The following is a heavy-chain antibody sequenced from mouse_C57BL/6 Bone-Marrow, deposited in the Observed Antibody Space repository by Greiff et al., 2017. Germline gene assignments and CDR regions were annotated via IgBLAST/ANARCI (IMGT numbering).Heavy chain of an antibody. J-gene: IGHJ3*01. CDR1: GYTFTGYW. Sequence: QVQLKQSGAELMKPGASVKLSCKATGYTFTGYWIEWVKQRPGHGLEWIGEILPGSGSTNYNEKFKGKATLTADKSSSTAYMQLSSLTSEDSAVYFCARSKNWDSWFAYWGQGTLVTVSA. CDR2: ILPGSGST. V-gene: IGHV1-9*01. D-gene: IGHD4-1*01. CDR3: ARSKNWDSWFAY.